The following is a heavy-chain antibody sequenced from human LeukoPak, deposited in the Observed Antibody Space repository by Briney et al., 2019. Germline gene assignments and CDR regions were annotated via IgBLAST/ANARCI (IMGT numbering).Heavy chain of an antibody. CDR3: RRGGVSGTFDY. CDR2: IKQDESEK. J-gene: IGHJ4*02. V-gene: IGHV3-7*04. CDR1: GFTFSTYW. D-gene: IGHD2-8*01. Sequence: PGGSLRLSCAASGFTFSTYWLSWVRQAPGKGLEWVANIKQDESEKFYVDSVKGRFTISRDNAENSLYLQLNSLRGDDTAVYYGRRGGVSGTFDYWGEGIMVTVSS.